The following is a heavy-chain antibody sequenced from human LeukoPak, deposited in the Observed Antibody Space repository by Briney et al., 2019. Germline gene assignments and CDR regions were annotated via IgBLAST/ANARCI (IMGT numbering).Heavy chain of an antibody. CDR2: IYYSGTT. V-gene: IGHV4-59*01. CDR1: GDSISNYY. Sequence: SETLSLTCTVSGDSISNYYWSWIRQPPGKGLEWIGYIYYSGTTNYNPSLKSRATISVDTSKNQFSLKLSSVTAADTAVYYCARTEESGYSYRYFGYYYYMDVWGKGTTVTVSS. D-gene: IGHD5-18*01. CDR3: ARTEESGYSYRYFGYYYYMDV. J-gene: IGHJ6*03.